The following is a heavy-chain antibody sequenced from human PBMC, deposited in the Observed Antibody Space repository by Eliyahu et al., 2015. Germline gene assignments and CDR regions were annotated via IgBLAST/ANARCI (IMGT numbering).Heavy chain of an antibody. J-gene: IGHJ5*02. Sequence: QMQLVQSGPEVKQPGTSVKVSCKASGFTLTGSAIQWVRQARGERLEWIGWIVVGSGNTNYAQRFRDRVTITRDVSTYTAYLELNSLRSEDTAVYYCAADSDSTAYYGFDPWGQGTLVTVSS. CDR1: GFTLTGSA. V-gene: IGHV1-58*02. D-gene: IGHD3-22*01. CDR3: AADSDSTAYYGFDP. CDR2: IVVGSGNT.